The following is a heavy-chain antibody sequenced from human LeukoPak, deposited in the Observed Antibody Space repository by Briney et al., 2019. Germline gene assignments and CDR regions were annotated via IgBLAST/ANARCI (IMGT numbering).Heavy chain of an antibody. J-gene: IGHJ6*03. D-gene: IGHD5-12*01. V-gene: IGHV3-21*01. CDR3: ARVRGYSGYDSGRYYYNYMDV. Sequence: GGSLRLSCAASGFTFSSYTMNWVRQAPGKGLEWVSSISSGSSYIYYADSVKGRFTISRDNAKNSLYLQMNSLRAEDTAVYYCARVRGYSGYDSGRYYYNYMDVWGKGTTVTVSS. CDR1: GFTFSSYT. CDR2: ISSGSSYI.